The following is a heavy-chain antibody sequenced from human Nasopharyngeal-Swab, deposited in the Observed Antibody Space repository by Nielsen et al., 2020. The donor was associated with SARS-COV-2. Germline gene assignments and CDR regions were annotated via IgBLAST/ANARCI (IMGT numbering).Heavy chain of an antibody. CDR1: GFTFSSYA. CDR2: ISYDGSNK. D-gene: IGHD2-15*01. J-gene: IGHJ4*02. CDR3: ASDPYCSGGSCCDY. Sequence: LKISCAASGFTFSSYAMHWVRQAPGKGLEWVAVISYDGSNKYYADSVKGRFTISRDNSKNTLYLQMNSLRAEDTAVYYCASDPYCSGGSCCDYWGQGTLVTVSS. V-gene: IGHV3-30*04.